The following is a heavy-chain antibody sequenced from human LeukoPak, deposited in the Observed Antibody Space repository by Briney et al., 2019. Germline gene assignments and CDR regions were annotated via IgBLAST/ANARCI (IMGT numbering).Heavy chain of an antibody. CDR3: AREKGYAYYFDY. V-gene: IGHV3-15*01. CDR1: GFTFSNAW. D-gene: IGHD2-2*01. CDR2: IKSKTDGGTT. J-gene: IGHJ4*02. Sequence: GGSLRLSCAASGFTFSNAWMSWVRQAPGKGLEWVGRIKSKTDGGTTDYAAPVKGRFTISRDDSKNTLYLQMNSLKTEDTAVYYCAREKGYAYYFDYWGQGTVLTVSS.